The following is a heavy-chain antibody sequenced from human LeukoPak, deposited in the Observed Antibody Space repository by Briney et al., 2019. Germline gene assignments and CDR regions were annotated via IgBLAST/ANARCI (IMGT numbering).Heavy chain of an antibody. Sequence: GGSLRLSCAASGFTFDDYAMHWARQAPGKGLEWVSGISWNSGSIGYADSVKGRFTISRDNAKNSLYLQMNSLRAEDTALYYCAKDIGHRFDAFDIWGQGTMVTVSS. CDR1: GFTFDDYA. CDR2: ISWNSGSI. CDR3: AKDIGHRFDAFDI. J-gene: IGHJ3*02. V-gene: IGHV3-9*01. D-gene: IGHD3-16*01.